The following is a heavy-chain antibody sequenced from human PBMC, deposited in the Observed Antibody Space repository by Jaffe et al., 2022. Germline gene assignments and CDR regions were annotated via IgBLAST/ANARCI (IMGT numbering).Heavy chain of an antibody. J-gene: IGHJ1*01. CDR1: RDTFSTYD. CDR2: MNPNSGHT. CDR3: ATSRTLWCKGRYCTNTEYLQH. V-gene: IGHV1-8*01. Sequence: QVQLVQSGAEVKKPGASVKVSCKASRDTFSTYDINWVRQATGQGLEWMGWMNPNSGHTGYAQSFQGRVTMTRNTSISTAYMELSSLRSEDTAVYYCATSRTLWCKGRYCTNTEYLQHWGQGTLFIVSS. D-gene: IGHD2-8*01.